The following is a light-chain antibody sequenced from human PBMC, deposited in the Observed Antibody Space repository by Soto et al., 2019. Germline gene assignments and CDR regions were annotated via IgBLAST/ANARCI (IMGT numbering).Light chain of an antibody. CDR3: QQYGSSPPMYT. CDR2: GVS. Sequence: EIVLTQSPGTLSLSPGERASLSCRASQSASSSYLAWYQQKPGQAPRLLIYGVSSRATGIPDRFSGSGSGTDFTLTISRLEPEDFAVYYCQQYGSSPPMYTFGQGTKLEIK. J-gene: IGKJ2*01. V-gene: IGKV3-20*01. CDR1: QSASSSY.